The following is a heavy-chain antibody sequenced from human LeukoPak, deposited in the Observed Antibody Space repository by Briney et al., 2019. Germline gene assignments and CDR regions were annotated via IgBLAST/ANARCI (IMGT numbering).Heavy chain of an antibody. CDR1: GYTFTGYY. V-gene: IGHV1-2*02. J-gene: IGHJ5*02. CDR2: INRNSGGT. Sequence: GASVKVSCKASGYTFTGYYMHWVRQAPGQGLEWMGWINRNSGGTNYAQKFQGRVTMTRDTSISTAYMELSRLRSDDTAVYYCARDLTRYSSSPWGQGTLVTVSS. D-gene: IGHD6-13*01. CDR3: ARDLTRYSSSP.